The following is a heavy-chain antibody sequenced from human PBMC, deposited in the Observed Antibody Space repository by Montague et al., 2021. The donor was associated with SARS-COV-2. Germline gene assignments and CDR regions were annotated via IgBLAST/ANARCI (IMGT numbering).Heavy chain of an antibody. Sequence: SETLSLTCAVAGGSIRNYNWGWIRQPPGKGLEWIGYVFYTGSTNYNPSLKSRVTISIDTSKNQISLRVTSVTAADTAKYYCAGHNADDFGLLDYWGQGTLVTVSS. D-gene: IGHD3/OR15-3a*01. CDR3: AGHNADDFGLLDY. V-gene: IGHV4-59*08. CDR2: VFYTGST. CDR1: GGSIRNYN. J-gene: IGHJ4*02.